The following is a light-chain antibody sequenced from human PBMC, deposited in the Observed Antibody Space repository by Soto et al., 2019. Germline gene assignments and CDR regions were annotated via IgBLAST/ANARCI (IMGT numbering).Light chain of an antibody. CDR2: GVS. V-gene: IGKV3D-20*02. J-gene: IGKJ5*01. Sequence: EIVLTQSPGTLSLSPGERATLSCRASQSVRSDYFAWYQQKPGQAPRVIIFGVSTRATGIPDRFSGSGSGTDFTLTISSLEPEDFAVYYCQQRSNSITFGQGTRLEIK. CDR3: QQRSNSIT. CDR1: QSVRSDY.